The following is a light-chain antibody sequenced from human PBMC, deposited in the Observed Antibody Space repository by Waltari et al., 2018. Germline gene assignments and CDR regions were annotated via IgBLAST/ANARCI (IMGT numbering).Light chain of an antibody. CDR1: SSNIGKNG. Sequence: QSVLTQPPSVSEAPRQRVTLSCPGRSSNIGKNGVNWYQHLPGEAPKLLIFFDDLLPSGVSDRFSGSKSGTSASLAISGLQPQDEADYYCSTWDDSLNAWVFGGGTKLTVL. CDR2: FDD. J-gene: IGLJ3*02. CDR3: STWDDSLNAWV. V-gene: IGLV1-36*01.